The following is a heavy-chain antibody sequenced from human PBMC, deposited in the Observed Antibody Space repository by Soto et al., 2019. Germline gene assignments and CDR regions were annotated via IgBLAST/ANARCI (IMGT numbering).Heavy chain of an antibody. Sequence: GGSLRLSCAASGFTFSSYAMSWVRQAPGKGLEWVSGISGSGGSTYYADSVKGRFNISRDNSKNTLYLQMNSLRAEDTAVYYCASAAREYYYYGMDVWGQGTTVTVSS. CDR1: GFTFSSYA. V-gene: IGHV3-23*01. CDR3: ASAAREYYYYGMDV. CDR2: ISGSGGST. J-gene: IGHJ6*02.